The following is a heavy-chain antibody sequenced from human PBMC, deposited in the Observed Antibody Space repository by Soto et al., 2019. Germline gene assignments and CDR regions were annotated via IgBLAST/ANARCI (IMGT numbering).Heavy chain of an antibody. CDR1: GYTFASHG. Sequence: QVELVQSGGEVKKPGASVKVSCKASGYTFASHGISWERQAPGQGLEWVGWINPNNDNSVSAQKFQDRVTLTTDTSTSTVYMELRSLTSDDTAFYDCARTPTYSRLGDHWGQGTLVTVAS. D-gene: IGHD3-22*01. J-gene: IGHJ4*02. CDR2: INPNNDNS. CDR3: ARTPTYSRLGDH. V-gene: IGHV1-18*04.